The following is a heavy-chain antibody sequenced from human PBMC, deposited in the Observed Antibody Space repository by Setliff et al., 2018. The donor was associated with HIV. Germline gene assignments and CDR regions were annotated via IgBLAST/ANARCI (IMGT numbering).Heavy chain of an antibody. Sequence: SETLSLTCAVSGGSISSSNWWSWVRQPPGKGLEWIGEIYHSGSTNYNPSLKSRVTISVDTSKNQFSLKLSSVTAADTAVYYCARSPGVATITIFDYWGQGTLVTVSS. J-gene: IGHJ4*02. CDR2: IYHSGST. CDR3: ARSPGVATITIFDY. CDR1: GGSISSSNW. D-gene: IGHD5-12*01. V-gene: IGHV4-4*02.